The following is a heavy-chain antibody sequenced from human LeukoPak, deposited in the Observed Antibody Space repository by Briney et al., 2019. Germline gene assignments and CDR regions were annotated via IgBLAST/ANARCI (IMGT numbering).Heavy chain of an antibody. CDR3: ARIVLRYFDWSLETPMSYFDY. Sequence: GGSLRLSCAASGFTFSDYYMSWIRQAPGKGLEWVSYISSSGSTIYYADSVKGRFTISRDNAKNSLYLQMNSLRAEDTAVYYCARIVLRYFDWSLETPMSYFDYWGQRTLVTVSS. J-gene: IGHJ4*02. V-gene: IGHV3-11*04. CDR1: GFTFSDYY. CDR2: ISSSGSTI. D-gene: IGHD3-9*01.